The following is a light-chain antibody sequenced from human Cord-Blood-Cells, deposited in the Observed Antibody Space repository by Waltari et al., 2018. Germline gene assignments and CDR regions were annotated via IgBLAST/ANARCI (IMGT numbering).Light chain of an antibody. Sequence: QSALTQPRSVSGSPGQSVTISCTGTSSDVGGYNYVSWYQQHPGKAPKLMIYDVSKRPAVLPDRFSGSKSGSAASLTISGLQAEEEADYCCCSYAGSSYWVFGGGTKLTVL. CDR1: SSDVGGYNY. J-gene: IGLJ3*02. CDR2: DVS. CDR3: CSYAGSSYWV. V-gene: IGLV2-11*01.